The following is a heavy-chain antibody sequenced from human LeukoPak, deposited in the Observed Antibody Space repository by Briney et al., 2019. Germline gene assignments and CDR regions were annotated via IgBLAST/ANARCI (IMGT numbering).Heavy chain of an antibody. D-gene: IGHD3-22*01. CDR3: AKSQTYYDSSGPTFDY. CDR2: ISYDGSNK. V-gene: IGHV3-30*18. Sequence: PGGSLRLSCAASGFTFSSYGMHWVRQAPGKGLEWVAVISYDGSNKYYADSVKGRFTISRDNSKNTLYLQMNSLRAEDTAVYYCAKSQTYYDSSGPTFDYWGQGTLVTVSS. J-gene: IGHJ4*02. CDR1: GFTFSSYG.